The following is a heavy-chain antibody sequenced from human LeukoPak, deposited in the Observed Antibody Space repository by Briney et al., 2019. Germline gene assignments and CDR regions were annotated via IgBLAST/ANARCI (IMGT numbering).Heavy chain of an antibody. CDR2: IYSGGST. V-gene: IGHV3-53*01. D-gene: IGHD5-12*01. CDR1: GFTVSNNY. CDR3: ARGSGYSGYDVFDY. Sequence: PGGSLRLSCAASGFTVSNNYMSWVRQALGKGLEWVSVIYSGGSTYYADSVKGRFTISRDNSKNTLYLQMNSLRAEDTAVYYCARGSGYSGYDVFDYWGQGTLVTVSS. J-gene: IGHJ4*02.